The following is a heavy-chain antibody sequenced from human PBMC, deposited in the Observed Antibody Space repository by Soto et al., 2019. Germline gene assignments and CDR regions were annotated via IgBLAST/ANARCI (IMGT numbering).Heavy chain of an antibody. CDR1: GGSFSGSY. J-gene: IGHJ4*02. CDR3: ARRTASGWFFDS. CDR2: INHIGST. Sequence: QVQLQQWGAGLLKPSETLSLTCAVYGGSFSGSYWSWIRQSPGKGLEWIWDINHIGSTNYNSSLKSRVTISVDTSTNQFSLKLRSVTAADTAVYYSARRTASGWFFDSWGRGNLVIVSS. D-gene: IGHD6-13*01. V-gene: IGHV4-34*02.